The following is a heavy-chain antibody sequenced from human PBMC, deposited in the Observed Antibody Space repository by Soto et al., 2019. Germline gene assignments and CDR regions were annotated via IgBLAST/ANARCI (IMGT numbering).Heavy chain of an antibody. CDR1: GLTFSPCS. J-gene: IGHJ5*02. CDR3: ASECDGWSDP. V-gene: IGHV3-48*01. CDR2: INTGSTTI. Sequence: EGQVVESGGGLVQPGGSLRLSCVVSGLTFSPCSMNWVRQAPGKGLEWISYINTGSTTINYADSVKGRFTISRDNAKNSLYLQMDSLRAEDTAVYYCASECDGWSDPWGQGSLVSVSS.